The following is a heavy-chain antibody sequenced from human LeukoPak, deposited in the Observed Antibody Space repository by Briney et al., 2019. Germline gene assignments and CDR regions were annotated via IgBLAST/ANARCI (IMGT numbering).Heavy chain of an antibody. CDR1: GFTFSSYN. CDR2: INRDGSST. CDR3: ARDPGYSGYDYFDY. J-gene: IGHJ4*02. D-gene: IGHD5-12*01. Sequence: GGSLRLSCAASGFTFSSYNMHWVRQAPGKGLVWISRINRDGSSTSHADSVKGRFTISRDNSKNTLYLQMNSLRAEDTAVYYCARDPGYSGYDYFDYWGQGTLVTVSS. V-gene: IGHV3-74*01.